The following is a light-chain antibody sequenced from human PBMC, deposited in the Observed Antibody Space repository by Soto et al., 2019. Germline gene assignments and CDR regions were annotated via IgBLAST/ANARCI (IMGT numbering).Light chain of an antibody. CDR1: QSVSSY. Sequence: EIVLTQSPATLSLSAWERATLSCRASQSVSSYLAWYQQKPGQAPRLLIYDASNRATGIPARFSGSGSRTDFTLTISSLEPEDFAVYYCQQRSNWPRTFGQGTKVDIK. J-gene: IGKJ1*01. CDR2: DAS. CDR3: QQRSNWPRT. V-gene: IGKV3-11*01.